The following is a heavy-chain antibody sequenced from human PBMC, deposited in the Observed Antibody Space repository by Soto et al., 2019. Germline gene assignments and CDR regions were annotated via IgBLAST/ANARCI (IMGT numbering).Heavy chain of an antibody. D-gene: IGHD1-26*01. CDR2: ISSSSSYI. CDR1: GFTFSSYS. CDR3: ARDPGWVSNDAFDI. J-gene: IGHJ3*02. V-gene: IGHV3-21*01. Sequence: GGSLRLSCAASGFTFSSYSMNWVRQAPGKGLEWVSSISSSSSYIYYADSVKGRFTISRDNAKNSLYLQMNSLRAEDTAVYYCARDPGWVSNDAFDIWGQGTMVTVSS.